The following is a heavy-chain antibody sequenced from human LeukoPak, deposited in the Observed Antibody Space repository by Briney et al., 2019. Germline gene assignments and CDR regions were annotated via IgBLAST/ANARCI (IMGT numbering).Heavy chain of an antibody. D-gene: IGHD2/OR15-2a*01. J-gene: IGHJ4*02. Sequence: GGSLRLSCAASGFTFSSYWMHWVRQAPGKGLEWVSSISSSSSYMYYRDSLKGRFTISRDNAKNSLYLQMNSLRAEDTAVYYCARVGGYCNSISNCYMDYWGQGTLVTVSS. CDR2: ISSSSSYM. V-gene: IGHV3-21*01. CDR3: ARVGGYCNSISNCYMDY. CDR1: GFTFSSYW.